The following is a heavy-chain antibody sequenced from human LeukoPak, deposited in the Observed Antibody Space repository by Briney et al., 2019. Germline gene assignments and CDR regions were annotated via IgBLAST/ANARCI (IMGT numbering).Heavy chain of an antibody. CDR2: IYYSGST. CDR1: GGSISSYF. D-gene: IGHD3-10*01. Sequence: SETLSLTCTVSGGSISSYFWSWIRQPPGKGLQWVGYIYYSGSTIYNPSLKSRVTISVDTSKNQYSLKLSSVTAADTAVYYCARGQWFGELSGAFDIWGQGTMVTVSS. CDR3: ARGQWFGELSGAFDI. J-gene: IGHJ3*02. V-gene: IGHV4-59*01.